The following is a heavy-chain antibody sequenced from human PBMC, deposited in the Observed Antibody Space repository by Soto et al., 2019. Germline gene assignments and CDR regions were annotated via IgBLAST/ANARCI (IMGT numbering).Heavy chain of an antibody. J-gene: IGHJ6*02. V-gene: IGHV1-3*01. Sequence: QVQLVQSGAEVKKPGASVKVSCKASGYTFTSYAMHWVRQAPGQRLEWMGWINAGNGNTKYSQKFQGRVTITRDTSASTAYMERSSLRSEDTAVYYCASLRHSPSYYYYYGMDFWGQETTVTVSS. CDR3: ASLRHSPSYYYYYGMDF. CDR1: GYTFTSYA. CDR2: INAGNGNT. D-gene: IGHD5-18*01.